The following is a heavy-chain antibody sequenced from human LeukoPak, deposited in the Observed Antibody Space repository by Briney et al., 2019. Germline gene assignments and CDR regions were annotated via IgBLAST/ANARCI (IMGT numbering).Heavy chain of an antibody. CDR1: GGTFSSYA. CDR3: ARDRASYDILTGYYTDGFDY. Sequence: SVKVSCKASGGTFSSYAISWVRQAPGQGLEWMGGIIPIFGTANYAQKFQGRVTITADESTSTAYMELSSLRSEDTAVYYCARDRASYDILTGYYTDGFDYWGQGTLVTVSS. CDR2: IIPIFGTA. J-gene: IGHJ4*02. V-gene: IGHV1-69*01. D-gene: IGHD3-9*01.